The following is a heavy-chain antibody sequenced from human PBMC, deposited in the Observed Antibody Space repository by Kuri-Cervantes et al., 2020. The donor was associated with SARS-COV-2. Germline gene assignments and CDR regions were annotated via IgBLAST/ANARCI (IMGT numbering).Heavy chain of an antibody. CDR1: GYTFTGYY. CDR2: INPNSGGT. CDR3: ARTYLCVTCSPGF. J-gene: IGHJ4*02. D-gene: IGHD2/OR15-2a*01. V-gene: IGHV1-2*02. Sequence: ASVKVSCKASGYTFTGYYMHWVRQAPGQGLEWMGWINPNSGGTNYAQKFQGRVTMTRDTSISTAHMELRSLTSDDTAVYYCARTYLCVTCSPGFWGQGTLVTVSS.